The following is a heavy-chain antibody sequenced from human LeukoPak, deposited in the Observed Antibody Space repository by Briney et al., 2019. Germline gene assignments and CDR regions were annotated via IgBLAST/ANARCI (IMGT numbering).Heavy chain of an antibody. CDR1: GGSVSSGSYY. J-gene: IGHJ6*03. CDR3: AGDYEAYYYYMDV. Sequence: SETLSLTCTVSGGSVSSGSYYWSCIRQPPGKGLEWIGYIYYSGSTNYNPSLKSRVTISVDTSKNQFSLKLSSVTAADTAVYYCAGDYEAYYYYMDVWGKGTTVTVSS. V-gene: IGHV4-61*01. CDR2: IYYSGST. D-gene: IGHD4-17*01.